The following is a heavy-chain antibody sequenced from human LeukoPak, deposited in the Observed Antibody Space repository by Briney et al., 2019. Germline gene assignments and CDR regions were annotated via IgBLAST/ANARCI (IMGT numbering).Heavy chain of an antibody. J-gene: IGHJ3*02. CDR3: AREGAFDI. Sequence: DPSETLSLTCTVSGYSISSGYYWGWIRQPPGEGLEWIGSIYHSGSTYYNPSLKSRVTISVDTSKNQFSLKLSSVTAADTAVYYCAREGAFDIWGQGTMVTVSS. V-gene: IGHV4-38-2*02. CDR2: IYHSGST. CDR1: GYSISSGYY.